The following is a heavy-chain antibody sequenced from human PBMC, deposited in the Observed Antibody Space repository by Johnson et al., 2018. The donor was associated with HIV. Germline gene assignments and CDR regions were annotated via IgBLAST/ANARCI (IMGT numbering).Heavy chain of an antibody. CDR2: IYSGGST. Sequence: VQLVESGGGLVKPGGSLRLSCAASGFTFSNAWMNWVRQAPGKGLEWVSVIYSGGSTYYADSVKGRFTISRDNSTNTLYLQMNSLRAEDTAVYYCARDPAIRWSEWDSSGYYSPDAFDIWGQGTMVTVSS. D-gene: IGHD3-22*01. CDR1: GFTFSNAW. V-gene: IGHV3-66*01. J-gene: IGHJ3*02. CDR3: ARDPAIRWSEWDSSGYYSPDAFDI.